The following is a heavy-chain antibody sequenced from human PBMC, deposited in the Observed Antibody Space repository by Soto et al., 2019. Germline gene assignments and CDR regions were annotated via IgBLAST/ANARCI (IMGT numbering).Heavy chain of an antibody. CDR1: GFTFSSYA. CDR3: ARGTSLYSGSSPGFDY. CDR2: ISYDGSNK. V-gene: IGHV3-30-3*01. Sequence: QVQLVESGGGVVQPGRSLRLSCAASGFTFSSYAMHWVRQAPGKGLEWVAVISYDGSNKYYADSVKGRFTISRDNSKNTLYLQMNSLRAEDTAVYYCARGTSLYSGSSPGFDYWGQGTLVTVSS. J-gene: IGHJ4*02. D-gene: IGHD1-26*01.